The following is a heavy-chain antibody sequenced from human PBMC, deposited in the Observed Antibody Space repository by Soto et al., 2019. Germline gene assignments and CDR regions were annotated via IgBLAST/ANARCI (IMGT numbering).Heavy chain of an antibody. Sequence: QVQLVQSGAEVKKPGASVKVSCKASDYTFTNYGISWVRQAPGQGLEWMGWISGYNGNTNSAQRLQDRVTMTTDTSTSTAYMELRSLRSDDTAVYYCARTYSKYFSSSESDYWGQGTLVTVSS. J-gene: IGHJ4*02. CDR3: ARTYSKYFSSSESDY. CDR1: DYTFTNYG. V-gene: IGHV1-18*01. CDR2: ISGYNGNT. D-gene: IGHD6-6*01.